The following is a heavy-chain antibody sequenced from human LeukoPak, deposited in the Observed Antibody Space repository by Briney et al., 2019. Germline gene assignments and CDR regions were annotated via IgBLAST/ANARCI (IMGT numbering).Heavy chain of an antibody. D-gene: IGHD2-2*01. J-gene: IGHJ4*02. CDR1: GGSISSGGYY. CDR2: IYYSGST. V-gene: IGHV4-31*03. Sequence: PSETLSLTCTVSGGSISSGGYYWSWIRQHPGKGLEWIGNIYYSGSTYYNPSLKSRVTISVDTSKNQFSLKLSSVTAADTAVYYCARVIGYCSSSSCWRLFDYWGQGTLVTVSS. CDR3: ARVIGYCSSSSCWRLFDY.